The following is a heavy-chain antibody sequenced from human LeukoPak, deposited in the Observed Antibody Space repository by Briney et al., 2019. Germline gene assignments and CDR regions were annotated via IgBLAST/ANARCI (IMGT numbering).Heavy chain of an antibody. CDR2: ISSSSSYI. J-gene: IGHJ6*03. Sequence: PGGSLRLSCAASGFTFSSNVMIWVRQAPGKGLEWVSSISSSSSYIYYADSVKGRFTISRDNAKNSLCLQMNSLRAEDTAVYYCARVPDYDPIYYYMDVWGKGTTVTVSS. D-gene: IGHD3-3*01. V-gene: IGHV3-21*01. CDR3: ARVPDYDPIYYYMDV. CDR1: GFTFSSNV.